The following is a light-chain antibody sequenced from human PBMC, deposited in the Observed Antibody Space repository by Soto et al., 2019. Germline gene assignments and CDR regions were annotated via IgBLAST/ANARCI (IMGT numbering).Light chain of an antibody. CDR2: GAS. CDR1: QSVSSN. J-gene: IGKJ2*01. CDR3: QQYNNWPYT. V-gene: IGKV3-15*01. Sequence: EIVMTQSPATLSVSPGERATLSCSASQSVSSNLAWYQQKPGQAPRLLIYGASTRATGIPARFSGSGSGTEFTLTISSLPSADFAVYYWQQYNNWPYTFAQGTKLEIK.